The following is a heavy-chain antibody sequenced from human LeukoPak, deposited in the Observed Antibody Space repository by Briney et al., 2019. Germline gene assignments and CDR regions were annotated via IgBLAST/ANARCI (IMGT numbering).Heavy chain of an antibody. CDR1: GGSISSYY. CDR2: IYYSGST. CDR3: AREGGSSSANFDY. J-gene: IGHJ4*02. V-gene: IGHV4-59*01. D-gene: IGHD6-13*01. Sequence: SGTLSLTCTVSGGSISSYYWSWIRQPPGKGLEWIGYIYYSGSTNYNPSLKSRVTISLDTSKNQFSLKLSSLTAADTAVYYCAREGGSSSANFDYWGQGTLVTVSS.